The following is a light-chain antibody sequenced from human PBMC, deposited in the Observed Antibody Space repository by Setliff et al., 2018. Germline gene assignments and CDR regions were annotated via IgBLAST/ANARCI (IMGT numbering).Light chain of an antibody. V-gene: IGLV2-14*01. CDR1: SSDVGGYDY. Sequence: QSALTQPAAVSGSPGQSIATSCTGTSSDVGGYDYVSWYQHHPGKAPKLMIFEVTKRPSGVSDRFSGSKSGNTASLTISGLQAEDEADYYCLSYTSETTHALFGGGTKVTVL. J-gene: IGLJ2*01. CDR3: LSYTSETTHAL. CDR2: EVT.